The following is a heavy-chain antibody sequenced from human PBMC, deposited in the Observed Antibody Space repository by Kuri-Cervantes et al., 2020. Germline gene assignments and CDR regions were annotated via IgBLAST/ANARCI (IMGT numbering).Heavy chain of an antibody. Sequence: SLKISCAASGFTFDDYAMHWVRQAPGKGLEWVSGISWNSGSIGYADSVKGRFTISRGNAKNSLYLQMNSLRAEDTAVYYCARPSPYYDFWSGYYEGWGQGTLVTVSS. V-gene: IGHV3-9*01. J-gene: IGHJ4*02. CDR3: ARPSPYYDFWSGYYEG. CDR2: ISWNSGSI. D-gene: IGHD3-3*01. CDR1: GFTFDDYA.